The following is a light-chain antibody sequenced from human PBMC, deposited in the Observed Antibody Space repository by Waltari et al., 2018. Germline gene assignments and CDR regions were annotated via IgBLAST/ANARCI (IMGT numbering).Light chain of an antibody. CDR3: QQANSFLPLT. Sequence: DMQMTQSPSSVSASVGDKVTITCRANQDINKWIAWYQQKPGRAPKLLIYSASTLESGVPSRFSGSGYGTDFTLTISSLQPEDFATYYCQQANSFLPLTFGGGTKVEIK. CDR1: QDINKW. CDR2: SAS. V-gene: IGKV1-12*01. J-gene: IGKJ4*01.